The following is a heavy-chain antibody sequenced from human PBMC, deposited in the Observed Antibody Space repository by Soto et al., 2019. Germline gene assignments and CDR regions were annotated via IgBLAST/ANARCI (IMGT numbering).Heavy chain of an antibody. D-gene: IGHD2-15*01. CDR1: GFTFSSYA. V-gene: IGHV3-23*01. Sequence: EVQLLESGGGLVQPGGSLRLSCAASGFTFSSYAMSWVRQPPGKGLEWVSTISGGGDGTYYADSMKGHFTISRDNSKNTLYLQMNSLRAEDTAIYYCAKKGLGSLTTFCSGSGYHYAFDMWGQGTMVTVSS. CDR3: AKKGLGSLTTFCSGSGYHYAFDM. J-gene: IGHJ3*02. CDR2: ISGGGDGT.